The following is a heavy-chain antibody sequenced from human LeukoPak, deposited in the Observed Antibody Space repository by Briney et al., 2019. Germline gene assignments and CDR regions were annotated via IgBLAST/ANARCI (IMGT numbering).Heavy chain of an antibody. CDR1: GYSFTSDW. D-gene: IGHD2-2*02. CDR3: ASSIVVVPAAIRCDAFDI. V-gene: IGHV5-51*01. J-gene: IGHJ3*02. Sequence: GKSLKISCKGSGYSFTSDWIGWVRQMPGKGLEWMGIIYPGDSDTRYSPSFQGQVTISADKSISTAYLQWSSLKASDTAMYYCASSIVVVPAAIRCDAFDIWGQGTMVTVSS. CDR2: IYPGDSDT.